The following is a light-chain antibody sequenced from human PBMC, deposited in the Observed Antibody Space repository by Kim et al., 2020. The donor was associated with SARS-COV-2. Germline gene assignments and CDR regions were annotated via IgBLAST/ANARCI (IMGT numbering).Light chain of an antibody. J-gene: IGKJ4*01. CDR2: AAS. Sequence: ASVGDRAIVTCRANQTIRNWLAWYQQKPEKAPRLLIYAASFLRTGVPSRFSGSGFGTDFTLTISGLQPEDFATYFCQQVHSVPLTFGGGTKVDIK. CDR3: QQVHSVPLT. CDR1: QTIRNW. V-gene: IGKV1-12*01.